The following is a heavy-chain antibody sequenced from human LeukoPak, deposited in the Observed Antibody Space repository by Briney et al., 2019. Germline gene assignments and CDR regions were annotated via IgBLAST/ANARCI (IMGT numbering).Heavy chain of an antibody. V-gene: IGHV1-69*13. Sequence: SVKVSCKASGGTFNNYAISWVRQAPGQGLEWMGGIIPIFSTANYAQKFQGRVSISANESTSTAYVEVSSLRSEDTAVYYCTREGGSYQPFDYWGQGTLVTVSS. CDR2: IIPIFSTA. CDR3: TREGGSYQPFDY. D-gene: IGHD1-26*01. CDR1: GGTFNNYA. J-gene: IGHJ4*02.